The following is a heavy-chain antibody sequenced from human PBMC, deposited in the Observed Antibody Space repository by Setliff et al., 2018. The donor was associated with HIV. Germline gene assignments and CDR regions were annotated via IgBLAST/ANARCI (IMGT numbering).Heavy chain of an antibody. D-gene: IGHD2-2*01. V-gene: IGHV4-59*08. CDR2: IYYSGSA. J-gene: IGHJ6*04. Sequence: SETLSLTCSVSGGSISGYYWSWIRQPPGKGLECIGYIYYSGSANYNPSLKGRVTISVDTSKNQFSLKLTSVTAADTAVYFCATFVPRTSASRPVDVWGKGTTGTVSS. CDR3: ATFVPRTSASRPVDV. CDR1: GGSISGYY.